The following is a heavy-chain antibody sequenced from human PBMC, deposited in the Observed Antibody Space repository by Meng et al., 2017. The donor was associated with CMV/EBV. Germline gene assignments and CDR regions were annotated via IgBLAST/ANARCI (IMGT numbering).Heavy chain of an antibody. V-gene: IGHV4-61*01. CDR2: IYYSGST. Sequence: GSLRLSCTVSGGSVSSGSYYWSWIRQPPGKGLEWIVDIYYSGSTNYNPSLNSRVTISVDTSKNQFSLKLSSVTAADTAVYYCARDRGYSSSWRRGYYGMDVWGQGTTVTVSS. CDR3: ARDRGYSSSWRRGYYGMDV. CDR1: GGSVSSGSYY. J-gene: IGHJ6*02. D-gene: IGHD6-13*01.